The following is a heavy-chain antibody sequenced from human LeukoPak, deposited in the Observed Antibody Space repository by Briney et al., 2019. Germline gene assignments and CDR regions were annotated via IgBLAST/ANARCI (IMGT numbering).Heavy chain of an antibody. CDR3: ARDVGNSVLYYYGMDV. D-gene: IGHD1-26*01. J-gene: IGHJ6*02. Sequence: GGSLRLSCAASGFTFSSYGMNWVRQAPGKGLEWVSSISSSSSYIYYADSVKGRFTISRDNAKNSLYLQMNSLRAEDTAVYYCARDVGNSVLYYYGMDVWGQGTTVTVSS. CDR1: GFTFSSYG. V-gene: IGHV3-21*01. CDR2: ISSSSSYI.